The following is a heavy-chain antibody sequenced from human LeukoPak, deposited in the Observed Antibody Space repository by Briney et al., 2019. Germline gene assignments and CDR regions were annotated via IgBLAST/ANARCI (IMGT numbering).Heavy chain of an antibody. V-gene: IGHV4-59*01. CDR2: IYYSGST. D-gene: IGHD3-22*01. Sequence: SETLSLTCTVSGGSISSYYWSWIRQPPGKGLEWIGYIYYSGSTNYNPSLKSRVTISVDTSKNQFSLKLSSVTAADTAVYYCARVIGYSSGYHYATDAFDIWGQGTMVTVSS. CDR1: GGSISSYY. CDR3: ARVIGYSSGYHYATDAFDI. J-gene: IGHJ3*02.